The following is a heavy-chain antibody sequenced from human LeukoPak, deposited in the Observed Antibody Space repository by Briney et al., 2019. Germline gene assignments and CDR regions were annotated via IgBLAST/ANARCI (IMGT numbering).Heavy chain of an antibody. D-gene: IGHD2-2*01. CDR3: ARFCGSTGCPFDY. J-gene: IGHJ4*02. Sequence: GSSVTLSCKTSGYTFSIYTISWVRQAPGQGLEWMGWISAYNGNTNYAQKLQGRVTMTTDTSTSTAYMELRSLRSDDTAVYYCARFCGSTGCPFDYWGQGTLVTVSS. CDR2: ISAYNGNT. V-gene: IGHV1-18*01. CDR1: GYTFSIYT.